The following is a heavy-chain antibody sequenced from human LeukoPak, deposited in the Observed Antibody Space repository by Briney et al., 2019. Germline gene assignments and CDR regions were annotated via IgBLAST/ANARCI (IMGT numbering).Heavy chain of an antibody. V-gene: IGHV1-2*02. CDR3: ARDLVVVPAILGGPKKKDNWFDP. CDR2: INPDSGGT. J-gene: IGHJ5*02. D-gene: IGHD5-12*01. Sequence: ASVKVSCKASGYTFIGYYIHWVRQAPGQGLEWMGWINPDSGGTNYAQNFQGRVTMTRDTSISTAYMELSGLRSDDTAVYYCARDLVVVPAILGGPKKKDNWFDPWGQGTLVTVSS. CDR1: GYTFIGYY.